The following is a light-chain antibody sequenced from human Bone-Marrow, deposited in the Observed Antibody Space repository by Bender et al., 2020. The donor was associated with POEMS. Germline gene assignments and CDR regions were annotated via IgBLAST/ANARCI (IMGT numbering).Light chain of an antibody. Sequence: QSVVTQPPSLSEPPSQRVTISCSGSSSNLGNHCFNWYQQLPGPAPKLLIYYDDLLTPGVSDRFSASKSGTSASLDISERQSEDEALYYCSAWDDSMSSWVFGGGTKLTVL. CDR2: YDD. V-gene: IGLV1-36*01. J-gene: IGLJ3*02. CDR3: SAWDDSMSSWV. CDR1: SSNLGNHC.